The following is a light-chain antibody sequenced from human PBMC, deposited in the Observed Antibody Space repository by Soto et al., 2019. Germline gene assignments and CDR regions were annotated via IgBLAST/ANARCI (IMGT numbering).Light chain of an antibody. CDR2: GAS. CDR3: QQYGSSPMYT. CDR1: QSVSSSY. V-gene: IGKV3-20*01. J-gene: IGKJ2*01. Sequence: EIVLTQSPGTLSLSPGERATLSCRASQSVSSSYLAWYQQKPGQAPRLLIYGASSRATGTPGRFSGSGSGTDFTLTISRLEPEDFAVYYCQQYGSSPMYTFGQGTKVDIK.